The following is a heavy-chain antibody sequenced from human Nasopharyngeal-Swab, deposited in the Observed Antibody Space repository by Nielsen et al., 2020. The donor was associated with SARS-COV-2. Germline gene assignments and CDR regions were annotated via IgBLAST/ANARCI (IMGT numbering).Heavy chain of an antibody. CDR3: ARDRIIQPQYYYYYGMDV. D-gene: IGHD3-3*01. J-gene: IGHJ6*02. CDR1: GGTFRSYA. CDR2: IIPIFGTE. Sequence: VTVSCKASGGTFRSYAISWVRQAPAQGLEWMGGIIPIFGTENYAQKFQCRVTITADKSTSTAYMALSSLRSEDTAVYYCARDRIIQPQYYYYYGMDVWGQGTTVTVSS. V-gene: IGHV1-69*06.